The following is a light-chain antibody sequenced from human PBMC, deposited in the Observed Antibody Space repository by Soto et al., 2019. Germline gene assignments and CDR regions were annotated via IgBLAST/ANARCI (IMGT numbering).Light chain of an antibody. CDR2: GAS. CDR1: QSVTTF. Sequence: EIVLTQSPATLSLSPGEIATLSCSAIQSVTTFLAWYQQKPGQAPRLLIYGASTRATGIPARFSGSGSGTEFTLTISSLQSEDFAVYYCQQYNNWPPLNFGGGTKVDIK. J-gene: IGKJ4*01. CDR3: QQYNNWPPLN. V-gene: IGKV3-15*01.